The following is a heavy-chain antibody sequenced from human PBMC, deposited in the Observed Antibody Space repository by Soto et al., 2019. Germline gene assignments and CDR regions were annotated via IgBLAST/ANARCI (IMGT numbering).Heavy chain of an antibody. CDR2: GGT. J-gene: IGHJ5*02. V-gene: IGHV1-2*02. D-gene: IGHD3-10*01. Sequence: GGTNYAQKFQGRVTMTRDTSISTAYMELSRLRSDDTAVYYCAGRNYYGSGSYYREGWFDPWGQGTLVTVSS. CDR3: AGRNYYGSGSYYREGWFDP.